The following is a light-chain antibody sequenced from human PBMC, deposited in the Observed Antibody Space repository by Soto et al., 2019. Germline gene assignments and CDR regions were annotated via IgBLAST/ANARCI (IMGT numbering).Light chain of an antibody. CDR2: DAS. Sequence: IQMTQSPSSLSASVGDRVTITCQASQDISIYLNWYRQKPGKAPEVLIYDASKLGRGVPSRFSGSGAGTEFTFSITSLQPEDVATYYCQHRDTLLTFGGGTTVDLK. V-gene: IGKV1-33*01. CDR1: QDISIY. CDR3: QHRDTLLT. J-gene: IGKJ4*01.